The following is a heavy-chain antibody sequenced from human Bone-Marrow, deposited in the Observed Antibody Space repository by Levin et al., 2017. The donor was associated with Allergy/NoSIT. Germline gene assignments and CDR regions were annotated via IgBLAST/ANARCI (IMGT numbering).Heavy chain of an antibody. CDR1: GFTFSSCA. CDR3: ARYRGALATTWYSLAN. D-gene: IGHD1-26*01. CDR2: VSGTGDGT. Sequence: GGSLRLSCAASGFTFSSCAMAWVRQAPGKGLEWVSSVSGTGDGTYYTDSVKGRFTISRDNSKNTAYLQMSSLRAEDTAGYYCARYRGALATTWYSLANWGQGTLVTVSA. V-gene: IGHV3-23*01. J-gene: IGHJ4*02.